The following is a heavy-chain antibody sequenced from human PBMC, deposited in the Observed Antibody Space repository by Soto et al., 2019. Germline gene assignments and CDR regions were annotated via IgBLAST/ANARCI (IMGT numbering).Heavy chain of an antibody. CDR3: ANEKTYYYDSSGYPDAFDI. Sequence: VQLVESGGGVVQPGRSLRLSCAASGFTFSSYGMPWVRQAPGKGLEWVAVISYDGSNKYYADSVKGRFTISRDNSKNTLYLQMNSLRDEDTAVYYCANEKTYYYDSSGYPDAFDIWGQGTMVTVSS. CDR2: ISYDGSNK. CDR1: GFTFSSYG. J-gene: IGHJ3*02. V-gene: IGHV3-30*18. D-gene: IGHD3-22*01.